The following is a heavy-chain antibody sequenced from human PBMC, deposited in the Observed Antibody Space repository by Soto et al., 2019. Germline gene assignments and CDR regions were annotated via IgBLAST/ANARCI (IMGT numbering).Heavy chain of an antibody. Sequence: SGPTLVNPTQTLTLTCTFSGFSLSTSGMCVSWIRQPPGKALEWLALIDWDDDKYYSTSLKTRLTISKDTSKNQVVLTMTNMDPVDTATYYCARMVRYDILTGFYYGMDVWGQGTTVTVSS. CDR2: IDWDDDK. D-gene: IGHD3-9*01. CDR3: ARMVRYDILTGFYYGMDV. CDR1: GFSLSTSGMC. V-gene: IGHV2-70*01. J-gene: IGHJ6*02.